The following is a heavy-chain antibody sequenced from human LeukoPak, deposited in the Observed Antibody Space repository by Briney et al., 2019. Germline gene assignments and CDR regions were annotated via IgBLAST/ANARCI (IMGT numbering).Heavy chain of an antibody. CDR3: ARPPSTSAWSNSVDD. J-gene: IGHJ4*02. CDR1: GFIFSSNS. D-gene: IGHD6-19*01. V-gene: IGHV3-21*01. CDR2: ISGSSSNK. Sequence: GGSLRLSCAASGFIFSSNSMNWVRQAPGKGLEWVASISGSSSNKYYADSVQGRFTISRDNAKNSLYLRMGSLRAEDTAVYYCARPPSTSAWSNSVDDWGQGTLVTVSS.